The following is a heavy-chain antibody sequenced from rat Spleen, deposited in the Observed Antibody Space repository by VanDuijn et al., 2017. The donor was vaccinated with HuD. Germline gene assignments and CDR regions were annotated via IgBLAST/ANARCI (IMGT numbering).Heavy chain of an antibody. J-gene: IGHJ2*01. Sequence: QVQLKESGPGLVQPSQTLSLTCTVSGFSLISYAVNWVRQPPGKGLEWMGRIQNGGNTDYNSALKSRLSISRDTSKSHVLLKVSSLQTEDTATYYCARGGDYVMDVWGQGVMVTVSS. CDR1: GFSLISYA. D-gene: IGHD1-12*01. CDR2: IQNGGNT. CDR3: ARGGDYVMDV. V-gene: IGHV2-15*01.